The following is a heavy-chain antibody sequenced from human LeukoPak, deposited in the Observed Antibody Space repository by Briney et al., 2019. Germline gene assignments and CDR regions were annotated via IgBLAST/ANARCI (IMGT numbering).Heavy chain of an antibody. Sequence: GGSLGLSCAASGFTFTSYWMHWVRQAPGKGLVWVSRVNSDGSSTTYADSVKDRFTISRDNAKNTLYLQMNSLRAEDTAVYYCARGRYYGMDVWGQGTTVTVSS. V-gene: IGHV3-74*01. CDR2: VNSDGSST. CDR1: GFTFTSYW. J-gene: IGHJ6*02. CDR3: ARGRYYGMDV.